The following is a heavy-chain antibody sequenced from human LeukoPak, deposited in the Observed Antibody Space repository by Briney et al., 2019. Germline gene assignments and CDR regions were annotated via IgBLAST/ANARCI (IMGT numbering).Heavy chain of an antibody. V-gene: IGHV4-61*01. J-gene: IGHJ2*01. D-gene: IGHD3-10*01. Sequence: SETLSLTCTVSGDSVSTTSYYWSWIRQPPGKGLEWIGHVYYGGGTNYNPSLKSRFTISVDTSKTQFTLKLNSVTAADTAVYYCARDSIPSYYFYFDLWGRGTLVTVSS. CDR3: ARDSIPSYYFYFDL. CDR1: GDSVSTTSYY. CDR2: VYYGGGT.